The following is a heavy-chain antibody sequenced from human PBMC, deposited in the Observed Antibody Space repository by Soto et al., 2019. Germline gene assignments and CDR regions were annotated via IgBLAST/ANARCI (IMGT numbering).Heavy chain of an antibody. CDR3: ARDDDIVATIPWLDL. Sequence: GASVKVSCKASGYTFTSYGISWVRQAPGQGLEWMGWISAYNGNTNYAQKLQGRVTMTTDTSTSTAYMELRSLRSDDTAVYYCARDDDIVATIPWLDLWGQGTLVTVSS. CDR1: GYTFTSYG. V-gene: IGHV1-18*01. J-gene: IGHJ5*02. CDR2: ISAYNGNT. D-gene: IGHD5-12*01.